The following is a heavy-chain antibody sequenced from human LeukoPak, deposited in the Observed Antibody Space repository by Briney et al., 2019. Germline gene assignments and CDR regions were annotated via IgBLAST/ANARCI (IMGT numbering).Heavy chain of an antibody. CDR1: GGSFSGYY. V-gene: IGHV4-34*01. J-gene: IGHJ4*02. D-gene: IGHD4-17*01. CDR2: INHSGST. Sequence: SETLSLTCAVYGGSFSGYYWNWIRQPPGKGLEWIGEINHSGSTNYNPSLKSRVTISVDTSKNQFSLKLSSVTAADTAVYYCARVLTTVTLFDYWGQGTLATVSS. CDR3: ARVLTTVTLFDY.